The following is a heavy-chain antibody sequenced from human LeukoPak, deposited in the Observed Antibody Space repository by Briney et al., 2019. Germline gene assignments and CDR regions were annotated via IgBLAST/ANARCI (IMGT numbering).Heavy chain of an antibody. Sequence: SQTLSLTCTVSGGSISSGGYYWSWIRQHPGKGLEWIGYIYYSGSTYYNPSLKSRVTISVDTSKNQFSLKLSSVTAADTAVYYCATASGAAAEPLYYFDYWGQGTLVTVFS. CDR2: IYYSGST. J-gene: IGHJ4*02. V-gene: IGHV4-31*03. CDR3: ATASGAAAEPLYYFDY. D-gene: IGHD6-13*01. CDR1: GGSISSGGYY.